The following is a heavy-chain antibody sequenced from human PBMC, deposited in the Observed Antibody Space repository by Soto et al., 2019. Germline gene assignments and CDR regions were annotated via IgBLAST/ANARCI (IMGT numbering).Heavy chain of an antibody. CDR2: IYYSGST. CDR1: GGSISSGGYY. V-gene: IGHV4-31*03. D-gene: IGHD4-17*01. CDR3: ARAGDDYGNFGY. Sequence: NPSETLSLTCTVSGGSISSGGYYWSWIRQHPGKGLEWIGYIYYSGSTYYNPSLKSRVTISVDTSKNQFSLKLSSVTAADTAVYYCARAGDDYGNFGYWGQGTLVTGS. J-gene: IGHJ4*02.